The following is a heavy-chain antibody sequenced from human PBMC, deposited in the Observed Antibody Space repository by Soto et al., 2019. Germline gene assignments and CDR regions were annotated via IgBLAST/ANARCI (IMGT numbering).Heavy chain of an antibody. CDR3: ARRGGSSWIFSV. CDR1: GFTFSSYS. V-gene: IGHV3-21*01. D-gene: IGHD6-13*01. Sequence: EVQLVESGGGLVKPGGSLRLSCAASGFTFSSYSMNWVRQAPGKGLEWVSSISSSSSYIYYADSVKGRFTISRDNAKNSLYLQMDSLRAGGTAVYYCARRGGSSWIFSVWGPGTTVTVSS. CDR2: ISSSSSYI. J-gene: IGHJ6*02.